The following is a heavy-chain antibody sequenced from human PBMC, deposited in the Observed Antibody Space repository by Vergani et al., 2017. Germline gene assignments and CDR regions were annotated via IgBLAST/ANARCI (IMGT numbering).Heavy chain of an antibody. J-gene: IGHJ6*03. V-gene: IGHV4-39*07. D-gene: IGHD1-20*01. CDR2: IYYSGST. CDR3: ARARYNWNYFYYYMDV. Sequence: QVQLQESGPGLVKPSQTLSLTCTVSGGSISSGSYYWGWIRQPPGKGLEWIGSIYYSGSTNYNPSLKSRVTISVDSSKNQFSLKLSSVTAADTAVYYCARARYNWNYFYYYMDVWGKGTTVTVSS. CDR1: GGSISSGSYY.